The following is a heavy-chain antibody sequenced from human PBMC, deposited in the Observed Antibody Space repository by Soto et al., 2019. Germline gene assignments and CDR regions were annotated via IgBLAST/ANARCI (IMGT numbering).Heavy chain of an antibody. D-gene: IGHD1-26*01. CDR3: ARERRSGSYSSFNFDY. V-gene: IGHV3-30-3*01. CDR1: GFTFSSYA. CDR2: ISYDGSNK. Sequence: QVQLVESGGGVVQPGRSLRLSCAASGFTFSSYAMHWVRQAPGKGLEWVAVISYDGSNKYYADSVKGRFTISRDNSKNTLYLQMNSLRAEDTAVYYCARERRSGSYSSFNFDYWGQGTLVTVSS. J-gene: IGHJ4*02.